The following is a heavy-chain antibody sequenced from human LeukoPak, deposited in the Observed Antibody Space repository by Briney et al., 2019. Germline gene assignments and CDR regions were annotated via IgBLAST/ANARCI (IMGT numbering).Heavy chain of an antibody. D-gene: IGHD5-18*01. CDR1: RGSLSSYY. J-gene: IGHJ3*02. Sequence: SETLSLTCTISRGSLSSYYWSWIRQSPGKGPEWIGYIYYSGGTNYNPSLESRVTISVDRSTNQFSLKVRSVTAADTAVYYRARRRFSYGDNDAFDIWGQGTMVTVSS. V-gene: IGHV4-59*08. CDR3: ARRRFSYGDNDAFDI. CDR2: IYYSGGT.